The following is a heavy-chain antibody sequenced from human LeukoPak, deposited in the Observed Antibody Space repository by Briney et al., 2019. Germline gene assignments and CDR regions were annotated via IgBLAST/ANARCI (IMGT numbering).Heavy chain of an antibody. CDR2: IYYSGST. V-gene: IGHV4-31*03. J-gene: IGHJ5*02. D-gene: IGHD2-2*01. CDR3: AGGYQLLVGWFDP. Sequence: SQTLSLTCTVSGGSISSGGYYWSWIRQHPGKGLEWIGYIYYSGSTYYNPSLKSRVTISVDTSKNQFSLKLSSVTAADTAVYYCAGGYQLLVGWFDPWGQGTLVTVSS. CDR1: GGSISSGGYY.